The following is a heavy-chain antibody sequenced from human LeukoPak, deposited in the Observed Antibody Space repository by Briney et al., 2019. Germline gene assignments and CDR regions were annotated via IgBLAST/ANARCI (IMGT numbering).Heavy chain of an antibody. J-gene: IGHJ5*02. CDR2: ISTNGSKT. Sequence: GGSLRLSCTASGFTFSSHWMHWVRQTPEKGLVWVSRISTNGSKTEYADSVKGRFTISRGNTKNTLYLEMTSLRVDDTAVYYCTRVNSDFLFDPWGQGTQVTVSS. D-gene: IGHD1-26*01. CDR3: TRVNSDFLFDP. V-gene: IGHV3-74*01. CDR1: GFTFSSHW.